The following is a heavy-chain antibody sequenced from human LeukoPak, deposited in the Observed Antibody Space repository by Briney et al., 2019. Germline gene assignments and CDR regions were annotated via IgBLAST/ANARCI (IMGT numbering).Heavy chain of an antibody. CDR2: INPNTGGT. CDR3: ARDGSEPPNYMDV. V-gene: IGHV1-2*02. CDR1: GYSASDYY. J-gene: IGHJ6*03. Sequence: GASVKVSCKTSGYSASDYYMHWVRQAPGQGLEWMGWINPNTGGTKYAQEFQGRVTMTRDTSISTAYMELSRLRSDDTAVYYCARDGSEPPNYMDVWGKGTTVTISS. D-gene: IGHD2-15*01.